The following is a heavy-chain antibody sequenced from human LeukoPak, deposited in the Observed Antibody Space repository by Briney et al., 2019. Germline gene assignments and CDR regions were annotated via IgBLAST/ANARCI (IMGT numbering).Heavy chain of an antibody. CDR3: ADYYDSSGYYY. D-gene: IGHD3-22*01. J-gene: IGHJ4*02. CDR2: ISSSGSTI. V-gene: IGHV3-48*03. Sequence: PGGSLRLSCAASGFTFSSYEMSWVRQAPGKGLEWVSYISSSGSTIYYADSVKGRFTISRDNAKNSLYLQMNSLRAEDTAVYYCADYYDSSGYYYWGQGTLVTVSS. CDR1: GFTFSSYE.